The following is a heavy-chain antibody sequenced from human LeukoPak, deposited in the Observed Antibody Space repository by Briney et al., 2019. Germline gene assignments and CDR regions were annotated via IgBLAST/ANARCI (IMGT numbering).Heavy chain of an antibody. CDR1: GGSIGGNSY. Sequence: SETLSLTCTVSGGSIGGNSYWSWLRQPPGKGPEWIGHISNSGSTYYSPSLSSRVTISLDTSKNQFSLKLRSVTAADTAVYYCARGGASSIPLDYWGRGTLVTVSS. J-gene: IGHJ4*02. V-gene: IGHV4-61*01. D-gene: IGHD1-26*01. CDR3: ARGGASSIPLDY. CDR2: ISNSGST.